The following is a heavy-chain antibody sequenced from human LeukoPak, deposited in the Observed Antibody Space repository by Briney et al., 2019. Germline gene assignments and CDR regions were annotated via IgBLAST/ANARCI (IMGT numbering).Heavy chain of an antibody. J-gene: IGHJ4*02. V-gene: IGHV1-18*01. Sequence: GASVKVSCKASGYTFTSYGISWVRQAPGQGLEWMGWISAYNGNTNYAQKLQDRATMTTDTSTSTAYMELRSLRSDDTAVYYCARDAAEYDFWSGYYTGFLGYWGQGTLVTVSS. D-gene: IGHD3-3*01. CDR3: ARDAAEYDFWSGYYTGFLGY. CDR2: ISAYNGNT. CDR1: GYTFTSYG.